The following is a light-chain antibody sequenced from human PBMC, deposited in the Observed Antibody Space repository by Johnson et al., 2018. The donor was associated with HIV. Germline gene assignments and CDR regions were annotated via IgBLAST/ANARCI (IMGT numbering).Light chain of an antibody. CDR2: ENN. CDR3: GTWDKSLNTGAV. J-gene: IGLJ1*01. V-gene: IGLV1-51*02. CDR1: SSNIGNNY. Sequence: QSVLTQPPSVSAAPGQKVTISCSGSSSNIGNNYVSWYQQLPGTAPKLLIYENNKRPSGIPDRFSGSKSGTSATLGIAGLQTGDEDDYYCGTWDKSLNTGAVFGTGTKVTVL.